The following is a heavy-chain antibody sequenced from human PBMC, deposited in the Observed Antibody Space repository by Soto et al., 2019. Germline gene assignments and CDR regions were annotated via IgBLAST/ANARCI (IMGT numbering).Heavy chain of an antibody. D-gene: IGHD6-13*01. CDR3: AKDFSSSWYNYYYYYGMDV. CDR2: ISYDGSNK. Sequence: GSLRLSCAASGFTFSSYGMHWVRQAPGKGLEWVAVISYDGSNKYYADSVKGRFTISRDNSKNTLYLQMNSLRAEDTAVYYCAKDFSSSWYNYYYYYGMDVWGQGTTVTVSS. V-gene: IGHV3-30*18. CDR1: GFTFSSYG. J-gene: IGHJ6*02.